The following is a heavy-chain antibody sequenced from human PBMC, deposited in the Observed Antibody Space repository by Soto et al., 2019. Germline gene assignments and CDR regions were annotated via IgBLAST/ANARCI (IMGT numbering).Heavy chain of an antibody. D-gene: IGHD5-12*01. CDR2: IYWDDDK. V-gene: IGHV2-5*02. CDR1: GFSLSTNGMG. J-gene: IGHJ4*02. CDR3: AFITGGVYDLDRLWENYDY. Sequence: QITVKESGLTLVKPTETLTLTCTFSGFSLSTNGMGVGWIRQPPGKALEWLALIYWDDDKRYSPSLRSRLTISKPTSKTEVDRTITNTDPVDTGIYYCAFITGGVYDLDRLWENYDYWGQGNVVHVS.